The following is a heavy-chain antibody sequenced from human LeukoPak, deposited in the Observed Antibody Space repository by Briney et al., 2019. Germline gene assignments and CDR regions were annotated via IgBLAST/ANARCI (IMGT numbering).Heavy chain of an antibody. Sequence: SETLSLTCTVSGDFISSSSYYWGWIRQPPGKELEWIGSIYYSGSTTYNPSLKSRVTISIDKSKNQFSLNLTSVTAADTAVYYCARVKMSRDKVYYYYYLDVWGKGTTVTVSS. CDR1: GDFISSSSYY. CDR2: IYYSGST. CDR3: ARVKMSRDKVYYYYYLDV. V-gene: IGHV4-39*07. J-gene: IGHJ6*03.